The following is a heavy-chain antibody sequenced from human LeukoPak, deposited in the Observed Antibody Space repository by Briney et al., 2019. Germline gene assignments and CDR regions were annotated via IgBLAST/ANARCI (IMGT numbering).Heavy chain of an antibody. J-gene: IGHJ3*02. CDR1: GFTFSSYS. CDR2: TSSSSSYI. Sequence: GGSLRLSCAASGFTFSSYSMNWVRQAPGKGLEWVSSTSSSSSYIYYADSVKGRFTISRDNAKNSLYLQMNSLRAEDTAVYYCARGYSSSWTWVDPVNDAFDIWGQGTMVTVSS. D-gene: IGHD6-13*01. CDR3: ARGYSSSWTWVDPVNDAFDI. V-gene: IGHV3-21*01.